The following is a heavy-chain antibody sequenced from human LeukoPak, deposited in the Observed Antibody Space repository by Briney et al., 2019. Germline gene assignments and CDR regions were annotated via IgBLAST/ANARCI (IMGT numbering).Heavy chain of an antibody. CDR1: GFTFSTYW. Sequence: GGSLRLSCAASGFTFSTYWMHWVRQAPGKGLVWVSRVRPEGTTTAYADSVKGRFTISRDNAKNTLFLQMNSLSAEDTAVYYCARDIDWILFDYWGQGTLVTVSS. J-gene: IGHJ4*02. CDR2: VRPEGTTT. D-gene: IGHD3-9*01. V-gene: IGHV3-74*03. CDR3: ARDIDWILFDY.